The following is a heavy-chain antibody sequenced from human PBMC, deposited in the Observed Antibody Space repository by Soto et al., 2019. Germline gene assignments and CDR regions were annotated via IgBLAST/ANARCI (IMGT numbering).Heavy chain of an antibody. D-gene: IGHD6-19*01. Sequence: QVQLVQTGAEVKKPGAAVKVSCKASGYTFTNYAIHWVRQAPGQRLEWMGWINAGNGNTQYSQKFQGRVTITRDTSATTAYMELSSLRSEDSAVYYCVRGLTYDSGLMDVWGQGTTVSVSS. CDR1: GYTFTNYA. V-gene: IGHV1-3*01. CDR2: INAGNGNT. J-gene: IGHJ6*02. CDR3: VRGLTYDSGLMDV.